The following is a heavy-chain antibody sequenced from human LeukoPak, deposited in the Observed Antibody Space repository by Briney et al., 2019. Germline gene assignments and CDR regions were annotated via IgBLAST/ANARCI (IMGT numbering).Heavy chain of an antibody. CDR3: ARRVRGVNDAFDI. Sequence: PSETLSLTCAVYGGSFSGYYWSWIRQTPGKGLEWIGEINHSGSTNYNPSLKSRVTISVDTSKNQFSLKLSSVTAADKAVYYCARRVRGVNDAFDIWGQGTMVTVSS. D-gene: IGHD3-10*01. J-gene: IGHJ3*02. CDR2: INHSGST. CDR1: GGSFSGYY. V-gene: IGHV4-34*01.